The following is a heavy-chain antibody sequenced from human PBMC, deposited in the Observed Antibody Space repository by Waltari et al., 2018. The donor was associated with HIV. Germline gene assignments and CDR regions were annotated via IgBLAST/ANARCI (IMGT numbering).Heavy chain of an antibody. V-gene: IGHV3-7*04. J-gene: IGHJ4*02. Sequence: EVQLVESGGGLVQPGGSLRLSCAASGFTFSSYWMSWVRQAPGKGLEWGANRKQDGSEKYYVDSGNGRFTISRDNAENSLYLQMNSLRAEDTAVYYCARGGFYGSGSKVNWGQGTLVTVSS. CDR2: RKQDGSEK. CDR1: GFTFSSYW. CDR3: ARGGFYGSGSKVN. D-gene: IGHD3-10*01.